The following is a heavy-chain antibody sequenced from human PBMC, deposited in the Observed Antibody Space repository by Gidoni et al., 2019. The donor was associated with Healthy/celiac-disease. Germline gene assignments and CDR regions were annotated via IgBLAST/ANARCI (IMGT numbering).Heavy chain of an antibody. CDR2: INHSGST. V-gene: IGHV4-34*01. CDR3: ARGFGDSRNFDY. Sequence: QVQLQQWGAGRLKPSETLSLTCAVYGGSFSGYYWSWIRQPPGKGLEWIGEINHSGSTNYNPSLKSRVTISVDTSKNQFSLKLSSVTAADTAVYYCARGFGDSRNFDYWGQGTLVTVSS. J-gene: IGHJ4*02. D-gene: IGHD6-13*01. CDR1: GGSFSGYY.